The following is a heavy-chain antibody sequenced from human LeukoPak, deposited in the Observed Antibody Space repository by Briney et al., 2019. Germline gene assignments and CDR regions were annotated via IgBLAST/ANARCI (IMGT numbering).Heavy chain of an antibody. CDR3: AREGYSSGSGSDY. Sequence: ASVKVSCKASGYTFTSYGIGWVRQAPGQGLEWMGWISTYNGNTKYAQKIQGRVTMTIDTSTSTTYMELRSLRFDDTAVYYCAREGYSSGSGSDYWGQGTLVSVSS. D-gene: IGHD6-19*01. CDR1: GYTFTSYG. V-gene: IGHV1-18*01. CDR2: ISTYNGNT. J-gene: IGHJ4*02.